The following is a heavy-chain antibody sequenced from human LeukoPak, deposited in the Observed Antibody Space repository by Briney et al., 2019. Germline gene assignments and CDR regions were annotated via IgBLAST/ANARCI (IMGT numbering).Heavy chain of an antibody. D-gene: IGHD7-27*01. CDR1: GGSISSSSYY. V-gene: IGHV4-39*07. CDR3: ARDNWGPDY. CDR2: IYHSGST. J-gene: IGHJ4*02. Sequence: SETLSLTCTVSGGSISSSSYYWGWIRQPPGKGLEWIGSIYHSGSTYYNPSLKSRVTISVDTSKNQFSLKLSSVTAADTAVYFCARDNWGPDYWGQGTLVTVSS.